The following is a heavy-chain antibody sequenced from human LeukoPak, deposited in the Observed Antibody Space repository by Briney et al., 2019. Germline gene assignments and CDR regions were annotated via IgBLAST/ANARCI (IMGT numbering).Heavy chain of an antibody. Sequence: SQTLSLTCGVSGGSISGGGYSWSWIRQPPGKGLEWFGYIFHIGSAHYNPSLKSRVTLSADRSKNHCSLKLTSVNAADTAVYYCARVFYYGSGSKSRTYFDYWGQGTLVTVSS. CDR1: GGSISGGGYS. CDR2: IFHIGSA. CDR3: ARVFYYGSGSKSRTYFDY. V-gene: IGHV4-30-2*01. D-gene: IGHD3-10*01. J-gene: IGHJ4*02.